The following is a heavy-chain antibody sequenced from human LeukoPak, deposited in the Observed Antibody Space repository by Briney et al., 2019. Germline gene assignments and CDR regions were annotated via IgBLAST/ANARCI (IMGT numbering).Heavy chain of an antibody. Sequence: ASMKVSCKVSGYTLTELSMHWVRQAPGKGLEWMGGFDPEDGETIYAQKFQGRVTMTEDTSTDTAYMELSSLRSEDTAVYYCATEERKAGSYYRAAFDIWGQGTMVTVSS. D-gene: IGHD1-26*01. CDR1: GYTLTELS. CDR3: ATEERKAGSYYRAAFDI. CDR2: FDPEDGET. J-gene: IGHJ3*02. V-gene: IGHV1-24*01.